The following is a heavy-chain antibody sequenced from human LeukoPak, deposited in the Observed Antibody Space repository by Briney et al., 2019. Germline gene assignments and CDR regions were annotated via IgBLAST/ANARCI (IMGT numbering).Heavy chain of an antibody. CDR3: AVGDYYYDTRFDY. V-gene: IGHV1-3*03. Sequence: ASVKVSCKVSGYTLTELSMHWVRQAPGKGLEWMGWVNADNSNTKYSQEFQGRVTITRDTSASTAYMDLNSLRSEDMAVYYCAVGDYYYDTRFDYWGQGTLVTVSS. CDR1: GYTLTELS. CDR2: VNADNSNT. D-gene: IGHD3-22*01. J-gene: IGHJ4*02.